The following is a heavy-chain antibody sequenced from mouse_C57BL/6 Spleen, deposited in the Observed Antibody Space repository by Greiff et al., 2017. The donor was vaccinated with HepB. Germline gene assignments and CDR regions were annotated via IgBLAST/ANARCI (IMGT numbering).Heavy chain of an antibody. CDR3: ATYYGSDNWYFDV. D-gene: IGHD1-1*01. CDR1: GYTFTSYW. J-gene: IGHJ1*03. CDR2: IDPSDSYT. Sequence: QVQLQHPGAELVRPGTSVKLSCKASGYTFTSYWMHWVKQRPGQGLEWIGVIDPSDSYTNYNQKFKGKATLTVDTSSSTAYMQLSSLTSEDSAVYYCATYYGSDNWYFDVWGTGTTVTVSS. V-gene: IGHV1-59*01.